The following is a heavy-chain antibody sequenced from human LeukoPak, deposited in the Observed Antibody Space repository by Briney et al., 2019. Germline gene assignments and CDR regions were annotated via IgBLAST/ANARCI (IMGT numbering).Heavy chain of an antibody. CDR3: ARERVAVAGTLRRYYFDY. CDR1: GFTFSSYG. Sequence: PGGSLRLSCAASGFTFSSYGMHWVRQAPGKGLEWVAVIWYDGSNKYYADSVKGRFTISRDNSKNTLYLQMNSLRAEDTAVYYCARERVAVAGTLRRYYFDYWGQGTLVTVSS. V-gene: IGHV3-33*01. CDR2: IWYDGSNK. J-gene: IGHJ4*02. D-gene: IGHD6-19*01.